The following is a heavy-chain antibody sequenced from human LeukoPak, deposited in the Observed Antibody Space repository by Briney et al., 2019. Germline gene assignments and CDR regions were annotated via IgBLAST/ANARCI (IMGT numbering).Heavy chain of an antibody. J-gene: IGHJ5*01. CDR3: ARHGYSDYGIDS. CDR2: IHYSGST. D-gene: IGHD5-12*01. Sequence: PSETLSLTCTVSGGSISSSSYYWDWIRQPPGKGLEWIGYIHYSGSTHYNPALKSRLTISADMSKNQFALKMSSVTAADTAVYYRARHGYSDYGIDSWGQGTLVTVSS. V-gene: IGHV4-39*01. CDR1: GGSISSSSYY.